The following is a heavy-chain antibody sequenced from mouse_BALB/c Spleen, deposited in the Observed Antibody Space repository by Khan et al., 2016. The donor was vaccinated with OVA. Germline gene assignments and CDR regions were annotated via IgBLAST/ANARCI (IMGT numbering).Heavy chain of an antibody. J-gene: IGHJ2*01. CDR3: ATSYFYGYYFDY. D-gene: IGHD1-1*01. CDR2: ISGDSNTI. CDR1: GFTFNSYG. V-gene: IGHV5-17*02. Sequence: EVELVESGGGLVQPGGSRKLSCAASGFTFNSYGMHWVRQAPEKGLEWVAYISGDSNTIYYADTVKGRFTISRDNPTNTLFLQMTSLMSKDTAIYYCATSYFYGYYFDYWGPGTTLTVS.